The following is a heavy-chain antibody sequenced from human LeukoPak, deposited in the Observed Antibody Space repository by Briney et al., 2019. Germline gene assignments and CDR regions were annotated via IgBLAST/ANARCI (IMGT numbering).Heavy chain of an antibody. CDR1: GFTFSSYA. J-gene: IGHJ4*02. D-gene: IGHD1-26*01. V-gene: IGHV3-23*01. CDR2: ISGSGGST. Sequence: GGSLRLSCAASGFTFSSYAMSWVRQAPGKGLEWVSAISGSGGSTYYADSVKDRFTISRDNSKNTLYLQMNSLRAEDTAVYYCANSGSYRYFDYWGQGTLVTVSS. CDR3: ANSGSYRYFDY.